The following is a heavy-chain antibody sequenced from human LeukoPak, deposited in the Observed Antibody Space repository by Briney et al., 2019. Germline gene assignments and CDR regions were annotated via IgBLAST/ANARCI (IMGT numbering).Heavy chain of an antibody. Sequence: PGGSLRLSCAASGFTVSSNYMNWVRQAPGKGLEWVSVIYSGGNTYYADSVKGRFTISRDNSKNTLYLQMNSLRAEDTAVYYCARDLSDWNDYYYGMDVWGQGTTVTVSS. J-gene: IGHJ6*02. CDR2: IYSGGNT. CDR3: ARDLSDWNDYYYGMDV. CDR1: GFTVSSNY. D-gene: IGHD1-1*01. V-gene: IGHV3-53*01.